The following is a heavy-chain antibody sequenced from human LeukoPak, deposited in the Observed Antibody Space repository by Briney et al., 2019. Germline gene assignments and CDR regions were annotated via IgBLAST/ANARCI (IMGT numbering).Heavy chain of an antibody. J-gene: IGHJ6*03. D-gene: IGHD3-3*01. V-gene: IGHV4-34*01. CDR3: ARGRSFWSGDRYYYMDV. CDR1: GGSFSGYY. Sequence: PSETLSLTCAVYGGSFSGYYWSCIRQPPGKGLEWIGEINHSGSTNYNPSLKSRVIISADTSKNQFSLKLNSVTAADTAVYYCARGRSFWSGDRYYYMDVWGKGTTVTVSS. CDR2: INHSGST.